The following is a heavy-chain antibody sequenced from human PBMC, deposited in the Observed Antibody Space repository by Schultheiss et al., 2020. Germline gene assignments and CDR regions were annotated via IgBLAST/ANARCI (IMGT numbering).Heavy chain of an antibody. D-gene: IGHD2-2*01. CDR2: IYYSGST. CDR3: ARAYCSSTSCWPNLAYYYMDV. CDR1: GGSISSSSYY. J-gene: IGHJ6*03. Sequence: SQTLSLTCTVSGGSISSSSYYWGWIRQPPGKGLEWIGYIYYSGSTNYNPSLKSRVTISVDTSKNQFSLKLSSVTAADTAVYYCARAYCSSTSCWPNLAYYYMDVWGKGTTVTVSS. V-gene: IGHV4-61*05.